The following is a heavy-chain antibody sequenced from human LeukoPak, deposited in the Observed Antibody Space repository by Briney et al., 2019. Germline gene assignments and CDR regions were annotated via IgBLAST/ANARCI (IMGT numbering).Heavy chain of an antibody. CDR1: GFSISSGHY. V-gene: IGHV4-38-2*01. J-gene: IGHJ4*02. CDR3: VRDVLEYDDF. Sequence: KPSETLSLTCAVSGFSISSGHYWGWIRQPPGKGLEWIVSVHHSGNSYYNPSLKSRVTISVDTSRNQFSLRLTSVTAADTAVYYCVRDVLEYDDFCGQGILVTVSS. CDR2: VHHSGNS. D-gene: IGHD2/OR15-2a*01.